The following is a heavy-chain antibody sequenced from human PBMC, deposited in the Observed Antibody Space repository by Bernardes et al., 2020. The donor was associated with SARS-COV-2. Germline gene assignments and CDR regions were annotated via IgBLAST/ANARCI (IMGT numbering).Heavy chain of an antibody. J-gene: IGHJ6*02. D-gene: IGHD6-13*01. V-gene: IGHV4-59*01. CDR1: GGSISSYY. CDR2: IYYSCST. CDR3: SRGEIEQQLVRAGPPDYYGMDV. Sequence: SETLSLTCTVSGGSISSYYWSWIRQPPGKGLEWIGYIYYSCSTNYNPSLKSRVTISVDTSKNQFSLKLSSVTAADTAVYYCSRGEIEQQLVRAGPPDYYGMDVWGQGTTVTVSS.